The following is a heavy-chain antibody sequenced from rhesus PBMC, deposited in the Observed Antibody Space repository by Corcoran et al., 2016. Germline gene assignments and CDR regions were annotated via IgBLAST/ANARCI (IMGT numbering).Heavy chain of an antibody. V-gene: IGHV4S10*01. CDR1: GGSIIDSYR. Sequence: QVQLQESGPGVVKPSETLSLTCAVSGGSIIDSYRWSWIRQPPGKGLEWIGYIYCSSTRTNYNHCFKRRVTISKDTSKNQCSLKLSSVTAADTAVYYCARGSSDWSVDYWGQGVLVTVSS. D-gene: IGHD6S26*01. CDR2: IYCSSTRT. CDR3: ARGSSDWSVDY. J-gene: IGHJ4*01.